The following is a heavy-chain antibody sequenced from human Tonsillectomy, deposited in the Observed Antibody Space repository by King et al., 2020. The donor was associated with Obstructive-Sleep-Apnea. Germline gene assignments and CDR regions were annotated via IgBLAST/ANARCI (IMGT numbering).Heavy chain of an antibody. Sequence: VQLQESGPGLVKPSGTLSLTCAVSGGSISSSNWWSWVRQPPGKGLEWIGEIYHSGSTNYNPSLKIRVTISVDKSKNQFSLKLSSVPAADTAVYYCARDKRGPAAMIPNWFEPWGQGTLVTVSS. CDR2: IYHSGST. V-gene: IGHV4-4*02. J-gene: IGHJ5*02. CDR1: GGSISSSNW. D-gene: IGHD2-2*01. CDR3: ARDKRGPAAMIPNWFEP.